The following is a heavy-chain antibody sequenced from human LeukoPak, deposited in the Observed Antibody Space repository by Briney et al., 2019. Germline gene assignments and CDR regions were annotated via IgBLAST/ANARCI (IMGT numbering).Heavy chain of an antibody. CDR1: GYNFAHN. J-gene: IGHJ4*02. Sequence: ASVKVSCKASGYNFAHNIHWVRQAPGQGHEFMGWINPKNGGTKYAQNFQGRVTMTRDTSISTVYMELSSLGSDDTAVYYCVVSIQAAAIPAFDSWGQGTLVAVSS. CDR3: VVSIQAAAIPAFDS. V-gene: IGHV1-2*02. D-gene: IGHD6-25*01. CDR2: INPKNGGT.